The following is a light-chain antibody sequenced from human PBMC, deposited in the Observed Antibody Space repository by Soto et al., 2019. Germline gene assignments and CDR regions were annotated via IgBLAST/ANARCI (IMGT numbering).Light chain of an antibody. J-gene: IGKJ1*01. CDR2: DAS. V-gene: IGKV3-11*01. CDR3: QQRSNWPLT. CDR1: QSVSSY. Sequence: EIVLTQSPATLSLSPGERATLSCRASQSVSSYLAWYQQKPGQAPRLLIYDASNRATGIPARFSGSGSGTDSTLTISSLEPEDFAVYYCQQRSNWPLTFGQGTKVDIK.